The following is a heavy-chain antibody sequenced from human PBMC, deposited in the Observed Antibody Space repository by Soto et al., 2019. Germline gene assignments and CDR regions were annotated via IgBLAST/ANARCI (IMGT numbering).Heavy chain of an antibody. CDR1: GYTFTGYY. V-gene: IGHV1-2*02. CDR3: ARDPANLPPTKGNGPQIFPYNRFDP. D-gene: IGHD2-15*01. Sequence: ASVKVSCKASGYTFTGYYMHWVRQAPGQGLEWVGWINPNSGGTNYAQKFQGRVTMTRDTSISTAYMELSRLRSDDTAVYYCARDPANLPPTKGNGPQIFPYNRFDPWGQGTLVTVSS. CDR2: INPNSGGT. J-gene: IGHJ5*02.